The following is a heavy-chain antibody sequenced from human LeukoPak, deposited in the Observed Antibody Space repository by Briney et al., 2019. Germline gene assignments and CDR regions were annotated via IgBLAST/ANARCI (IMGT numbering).Heavy chain of an antibody. CDR2: IYYSGST. J-gene: IGHJ5*02. CDR3: ARHEVITFDDWFDP. V-gene: IGHV4-59*08. CDR1: GGSISSYY. D-gene: IGHD3-16*01. Sequence: SETLSLTCTVSGGSISSYYWSWTRQPPGKGLEWIGYIYYSGSTNYNPSLKSRVTISVDTSKNQFSLKLSSVTAADTAVYYCARHEVITFDDWFDPWGQGTLVTVSS.